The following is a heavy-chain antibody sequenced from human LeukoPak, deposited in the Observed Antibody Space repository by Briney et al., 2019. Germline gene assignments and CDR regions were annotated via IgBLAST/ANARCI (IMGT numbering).Heavy chain of an antibody. V-gene: IGHV4-39*01. Sequence: SESVSLTCKVSGGTISSCSYYWVWIRQPPGKGLEWCGSIYYSGSTYYNPSLKSRVTISVDTSKNQFSLKLSSVTAADTAVYYCARYRLLWFGESLSGYFDYWGQGTLVTVSS. CDR2: IYYSGST. J-gene: IGHJ4*02. CDR3: ARYRLLWFGESLSGYFDY. CDR1: GGTISSCSYY. D-gene: IGHD3-10*01.